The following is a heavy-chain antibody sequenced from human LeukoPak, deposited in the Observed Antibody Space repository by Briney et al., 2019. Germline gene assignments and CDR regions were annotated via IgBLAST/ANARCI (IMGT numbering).Heavy chain of an antibody. CDR1: GGSISSYY. Sequence: SETLSLTCTVSGGSISSYYWSWIRQPPGKGLEWIGYIYYSGSTNYNPSLKSRVTISVDTSKNQFSLKLSSVTAADTAVYYCARAGSLGYCSSTTCSEDYWGQGTLVTVSS. CDR3: ARAGSLGYCSSTTCSEDY. CDR2: IYYSGST. D-gene: IGHD2-2*01. J-gene: IGHJ4*02. V-gene: IGHV4-59*08.